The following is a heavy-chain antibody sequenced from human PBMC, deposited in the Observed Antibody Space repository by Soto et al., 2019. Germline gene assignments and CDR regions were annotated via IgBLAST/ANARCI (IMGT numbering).Heavy chain of an antibody. Sequence: PGGSLRLSCAASGFTFSSYSMNWVRQAPGKGLEWVSSISSSSSYIYYADSVKGRFTISRDNAKNSLYLQMNSLRAEDTAVYYCARVGGGGSGSYFVDYWGQGTLVTVSS. CDR3: ARVGGGGSGSYFVDY. CDR1: GFTFSSYS. CDR2: ISSSSSYI. V-gene: IGHV3-21*01. D-gene: IGHD3-10*01. J-gene: IGHJ4*02.